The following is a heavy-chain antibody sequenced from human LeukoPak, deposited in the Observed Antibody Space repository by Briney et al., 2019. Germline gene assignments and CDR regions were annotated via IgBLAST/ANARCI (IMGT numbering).Heavy chain of an antibody. CDR1: GFSFTSYW. Sequence: GESLKISCKGSGFSFTSYWIGWVRQMPGKGLGYMGIILVGGAEVRYSPAFQGLVTISADKSINTAYLQWTSLKASDTAMYYCARHTGRPQAGWFDPWGQGTLVTVSS. D-gene: IGHD3-10*01. CDR3: ARHTGRPQAGWFDP. V-gene: IGHV5-51*01. CDR2: ILVGGAEV. J-gene: IGHJ5*02.